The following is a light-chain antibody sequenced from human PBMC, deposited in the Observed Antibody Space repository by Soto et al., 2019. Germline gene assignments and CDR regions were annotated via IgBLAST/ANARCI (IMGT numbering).Light chain of an antibody. CDR1: SSNIGAGYD. J-gene: IGLJ3*02. V-gene: IGLV1-40*01. CDR3: QSFDSSLSGWRV. CDR2: GNS. Sequence: QSVLTQPPSVSGAPGQRVTSSCTGSSSNIGAGYDVHWYQQLPGTAPKLLIYGNSNRPSGVPDRFSGSKSGTSASLAITGLQAEDEADYYCQSFDSSLSGWRVFGGGTKLTVL.